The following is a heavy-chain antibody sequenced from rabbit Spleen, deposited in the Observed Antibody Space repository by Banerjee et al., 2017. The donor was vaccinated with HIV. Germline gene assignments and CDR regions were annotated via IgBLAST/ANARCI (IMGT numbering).Heavy chain of an antibody. CDR2: IYTGSGNS. Sequence: QSLEESGGDLVKPGASLTLTCTASGFSFSSGYYMCWVRQAPGKGLEWIGCIYTGSGNSYYASWAKGRFTISKTSSTTVTLQMTSLTAADTAAYFCARDRGTLNAGFNLWGPGTLVTVS. D-gene: IGHD7-1*01. J-gene: IGHJ4*01. V-gene: IGHV1S40*01. CDR1: GFSFSSGYY. CDR3: ARDRGTLNAGFNL.